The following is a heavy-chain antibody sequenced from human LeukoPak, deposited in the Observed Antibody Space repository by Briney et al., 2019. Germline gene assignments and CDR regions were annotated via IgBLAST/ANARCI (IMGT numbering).Heavy chain of an antibody. CDR2: FDPEDGET. V-gene: IGHV1-24*01. Sequence: GASAKVSCKVSGYTLPELSMHWVRQAPGKGLAWMEGFDPEDGETIDAKKFQGRVIMTEDTSTDTAYMELSSLRSEDTAVYYCATRYFDWVPNAFDIWGQGTMVTVSS. CDR3: ATRYFDWVPNAFDI. D-gene: IGHD3-9*01. CDR1: GYTLPELS. J-gene: IGHJ3*02.